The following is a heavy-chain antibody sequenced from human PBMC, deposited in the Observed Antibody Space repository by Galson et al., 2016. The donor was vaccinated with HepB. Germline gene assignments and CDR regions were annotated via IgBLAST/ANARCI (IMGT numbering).Heavy chain of an antibody. D-gene: IGHD6-19*01. CDR3: AIVEWLILSGDSADT. V-gene: IGHV5-10-1*01. CDR1: GYTFTNYW. J-gene: IGHJ1*01. Sequence: QSGAEVKKPGDSLRISCVGSGYTFTNYWINWVRQMPGKGLEWMGRIDPSDSYTDYSPSFKGHVTISVDKSSTTAYLHWSSLKTSDTGTYYCAIVEWLILSGDSADTWGQGTVVTVSS. CDR2: IDPSDSYT.